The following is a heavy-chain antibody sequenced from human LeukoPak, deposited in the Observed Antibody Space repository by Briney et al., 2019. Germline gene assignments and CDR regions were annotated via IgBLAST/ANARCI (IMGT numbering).Heavy chain of an antibody. J-gene: IGHJ4*02. Sequence: GASVKVSCKASGYTFTGYYIHWVRQAPGQGLEWMGLINPSGGSTNYAQKFQGRVTMTRDTSISTAYMELSRLRSDDTAVYYCAREAGATSLDYWGQGTLVTVSS. D-gene: IGHD1-26*01. CDR1: GYTFTGYY. V-gene: IGHV1-2*02. CDR3: AREAGATSLDY. CDR2: INPSGGST.